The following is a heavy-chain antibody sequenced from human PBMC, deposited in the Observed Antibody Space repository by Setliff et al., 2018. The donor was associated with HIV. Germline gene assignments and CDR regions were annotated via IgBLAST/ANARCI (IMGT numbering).Heavy chain of an antibody. CDR1: GSTFSNYA. V-gene: IGHV3-23*01. CDR3: AKDIQCSGGSCKHFDF. CDR2: IINSGGTT. D-gene: IGHD2-15*01. J-gene: IGHJ4*02. Sequence: GGSLRLSCAASGSTFSNYAMTWVRQAPGKGLEWVSTIINSGGTTYYADSVKGRFTISRDNSKNTMYLQMNSLRDEDTAVYFCAKDIQCSGGSCKHFDFWGQGTRVTVSS.